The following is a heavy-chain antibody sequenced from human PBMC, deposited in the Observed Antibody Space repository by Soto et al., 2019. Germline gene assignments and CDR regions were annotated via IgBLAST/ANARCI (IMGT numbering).Heavy chain of an antibody. CDR2: IYSIGST. CDR3: ERGGRVPSAGYLDC. J-gene: IGHJ4*03. CDR1: ADSLTSADYC. Sequence: SETISFTCIVSADSLTSADYCWGWIRPSPEKGLEWIGAIYSIGSTSYNPSFKRRIRISVDTSMNQISLKHNSVTAAPTAVYYWERGGRVPSAGYLDCWGQVTRVTVSS. D-gene: IGHD1-26*01. V-gene: IGHV4-30-4*01.